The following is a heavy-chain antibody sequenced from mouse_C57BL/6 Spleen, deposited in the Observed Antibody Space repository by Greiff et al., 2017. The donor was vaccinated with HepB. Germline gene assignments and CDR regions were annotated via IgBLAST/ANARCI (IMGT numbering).Heavy chain of an antibody. Sequence: DVHLVESGPGMVKPSQSLSLTCTVTGYSITSGYDWHWIRHFPGNKLEWMGYISYSGSTNYNPSLKSRISITHDTSKNHFFLKLNSVTTEDTATYYCARRGYDGYFDVWGTGTTVTVSS. J-gene: IGHJ1*03. CDR2: ISYSGST. CDR1: GYSITSGYD. V-gene: IGHV3-1*01. CDR3: ARRGYDGYFDV. D-gene: IGHD2-2*01.